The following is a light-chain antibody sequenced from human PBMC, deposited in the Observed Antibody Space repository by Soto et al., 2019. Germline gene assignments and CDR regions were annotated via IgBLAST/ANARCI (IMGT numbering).Light chain of an antibody. CDR3: PYGSSHVT. J-gene: IGKJ3*01. Sequence: IMLTQSPGTLSVSPGERASLSCRASQSLSSNVAWYQQKPGQAPRLLIYNILTRATGIPARFSGSGSGTEFTLTISSLQSEDFPVYYCPYGSSHVTLRPGTKVDI. CDR2: NIL. V-gene: IGKV3-15*01. CDR1: QSLSSN.